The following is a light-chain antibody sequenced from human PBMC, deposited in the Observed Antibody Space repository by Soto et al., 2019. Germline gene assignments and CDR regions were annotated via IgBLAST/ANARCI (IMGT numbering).Light chain of an antibody. J-gene: IGKJ1*01. CDR3: QQYNNWPWT. CDR1: QSVSSN. V-gene: IGKV3-15*01. Sequence: EIVMTQSPAALSVSPGERATISCRASQSVSSNLAWYQQKPGQAPRLLIYGASTRATGIPARFSGSGSGTEFTLTISSLQSEDFAVYYCQQYNNWPWTFGQGTKVDI. CDR2: GAS.